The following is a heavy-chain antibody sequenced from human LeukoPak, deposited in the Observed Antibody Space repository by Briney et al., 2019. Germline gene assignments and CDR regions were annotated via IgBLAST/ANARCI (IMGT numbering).Heavy chain of an antibody. CDR3: ARLSVLRYFDWLSRYFDY. J-gene: IGHJ4*02. Sequence: PSETLSLTCTVSGGSISSSSYYWGWIRQPPGKGLEWIGSIYYSGSTYYNPSLKSRVTISVDTSKNQFSLKLSSVTAADTAVYYCARLSVLRYFDWLSRYFDYWGQGTLVTVSS. V-gene: IGHV4-39*01. D-gene: IGHD3-9*01. CDR2: IYYSGST. CDR1: GGSISSSSYY.